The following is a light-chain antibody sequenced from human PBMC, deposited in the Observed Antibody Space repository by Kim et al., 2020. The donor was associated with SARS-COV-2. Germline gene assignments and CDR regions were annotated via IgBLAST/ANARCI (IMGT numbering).Light chain of an antibody. CDR2: EDN. J-gene: IGLJ3*02. V-gene: IGLV6-57*01. CDR3: QSYDNNNRV. CDR1: SGSIASNY. Sequence: GKTVTISCTRSSGSIASNYVQWYQQRPGRSPTTVIYEDNQRPSGVPDRFSGSIDSSSNSASLTISGLKTEDEADYYCQSYDNNNRVFGGGTQLTVL.